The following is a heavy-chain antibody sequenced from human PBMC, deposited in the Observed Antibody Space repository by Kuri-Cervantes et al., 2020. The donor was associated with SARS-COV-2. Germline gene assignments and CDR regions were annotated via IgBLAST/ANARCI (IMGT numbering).Heavy chain of an antibody. D-gene: IGHD3-22*01. Sequence: GSLRLSCTVSGGSISSGSYYWSWIRQPAGKGLEWIGYIYYSGSTNYNPSLKSRVTISVDTSKNQFSLKLSSVTAADTAVYYCARWGGQPDSSGPNELWGQGTLVTVSS. V-gene: IGHV4-61*10. CDR1: GGSISSGSYY. CDR2: IYYSGST. J-gene: IGHJ4*02. CDR3: ARWGGQPDSSGPNEL.